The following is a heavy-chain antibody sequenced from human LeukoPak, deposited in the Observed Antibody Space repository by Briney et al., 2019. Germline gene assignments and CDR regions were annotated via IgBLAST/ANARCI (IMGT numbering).Heavy chain of an antibody. D-gene: IGHD6-19*01. V-gene: IGHV3-7*01. CDR2: IKQDGSEK. CDR1: GFTFSSYW. Sequence: AGGSLRLSCAASGFTFSSYWMSWVRQAPGKGLEWVANIKQDGSEKYYVDSVKGRFTVSRDNAKNSLYLQMNSLRAEDTAVYYCARVRNPSSGWYEGCFDYWGQGTLVTVSS. CDR3: ARVRNPSSGWYEGCFDY. J-gene: IGHJ4*02.